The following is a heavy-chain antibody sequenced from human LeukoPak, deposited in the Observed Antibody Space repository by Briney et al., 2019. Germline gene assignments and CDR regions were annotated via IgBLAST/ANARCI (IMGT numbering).Heavy chain of an antibody. D-gene: IGHD2-21*01. CDR3: ARDARPELFHYGMDV. CDR1: GFTFSDYY. CDR2: ISSSGSTI. J-gene: IGHJ6*02. Sequence: GGSLRLSCAASGFTFSDYYMSWIRQAPGKGLEWVSYISSSGSTIYYADSVKGRFTISRDNAKNSLYLQLNSLRAEDTAVYYCARDARPELFHYGMDVWGQGTTVTVSS. V-gene: IGHV3-11*01.